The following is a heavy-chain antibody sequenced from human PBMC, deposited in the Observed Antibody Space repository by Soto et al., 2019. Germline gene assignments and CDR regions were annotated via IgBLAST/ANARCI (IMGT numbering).Heavy chain of an antibody. V-gene: IGHV4-59*12. CDR3: ARVYYDSSGWFDY. J-gene: IGHJ4*02. CDR1: GCSISSYY. Sequence: PSETLSLTCTVSGCSISSYYWSWIRQPPGKGLEWIGYIYYSGSTNYNPSLKSRVTISVDTSKNQFSLKLSSVTAADTAVYHCARVYYDSSGWFDYWGQGTLVTVSS. CDR2: IYYSGST. D-gene: IGHD3-22*01.